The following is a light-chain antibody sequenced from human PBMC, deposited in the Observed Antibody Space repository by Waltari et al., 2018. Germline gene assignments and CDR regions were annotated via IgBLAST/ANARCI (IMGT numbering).Light chain of an antibody. V-gene: IGLV1-40*01. CDR1: GSNIGAGYD. CDR3: QSYDRSLSGV. J-gene: IGLJ2*01. Sequence: QSALTQPPSVSAAPGQRVTISCTGSGSNIGAGYDVHWYQQFPGTVPKLLLSGNNNRPSGGPYRFSAYRCGTSACLASTGLQAEDGADYYCQSYDRSLSGVFGGGTKLTVL. CDR2: GNN.